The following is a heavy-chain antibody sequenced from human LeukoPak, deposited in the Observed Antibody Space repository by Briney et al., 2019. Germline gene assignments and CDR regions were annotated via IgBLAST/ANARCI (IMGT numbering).Heavy chain of an antibody. CDR1: GCTFSRYA. CDR3: ARSTAEENWFDP. CDR2: ISYDGSNK. Sequence: RSLRLSFPASGCTFSRYAMHGVRQAPGKGRDGVAVISYDGSNKYYADSVKVRFTISRDNSKNPLYLQMNSLSAEETAVYYCARSTAEENWFDPWGQGTLVTVSS. V-gene: IGHV3-30-3*01. J-gene: IGHJ5*02. D-gene: IGHD2-8*02.